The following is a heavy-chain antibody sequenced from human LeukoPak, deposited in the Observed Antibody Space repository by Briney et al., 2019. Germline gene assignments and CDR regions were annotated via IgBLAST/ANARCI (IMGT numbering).Heavy chain of an antibody. D-gene: IGHD1-26*01. Sequence: PSETLSLTCTVSGGSISGYYWSWIRQPPGKGLEWIGYIYYSGSTNYNPSLKSRVTISVDTSKNQFSLKLSSVTAADTAVYYCASMGATDNWFDPWGQGTLVTVSS. V-gene: IGHV4-59*08. J-gene: IGHJ5*02. CDR1: GGSISGYY. CDR2: IYYSGST. CDR3: ASMGATDNWFDP.